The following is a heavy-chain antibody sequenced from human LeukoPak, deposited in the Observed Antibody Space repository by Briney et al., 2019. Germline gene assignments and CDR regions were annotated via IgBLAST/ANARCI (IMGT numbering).Heavy chain of an antibody. CDR2: ISGSGGST. V-gene: IGHV3-23*01. CDR1: GFTFSSYA. D-gene: IGHD3-10*01. J-gene: IGHJ4*02. CDR3: AKDLSLAAGLGEFEPEPDY. Sequence: GSLRLSCAASGFTFSSYAMSWVRQAPGKGLEWVSAISGSGGSTYYADSVKGRFTISRDNSKNTLYLQMNSLRAEDTAVYYCAKDLSLAAGLGEFEPEPDYWGQGTLVTVSS.